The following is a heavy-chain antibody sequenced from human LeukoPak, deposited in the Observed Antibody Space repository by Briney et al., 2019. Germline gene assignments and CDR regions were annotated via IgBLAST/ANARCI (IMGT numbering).Heavy chain of an antibody. D-gene: IGHD4-17*01. CDR3: ARGGGDYVYFDY. J-gene: IGHJ4*02. Sequence: GGSLRLSCAASAFTLSTYSMNWVRQAPGKGLEWVSYISTSSSYIYYADSVKGRFTVSRDNAKNSLYLQMNSLRAEDTAVYYCARGGGDYVYFDYWGQGTLVSVPS. CDR1: AFTLSTYS. V-gene: IGHV3-21*01. CDR2: ISTSSSYI.